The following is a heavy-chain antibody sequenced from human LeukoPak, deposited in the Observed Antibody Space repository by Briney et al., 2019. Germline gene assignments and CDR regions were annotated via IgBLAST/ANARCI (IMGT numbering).Heavy chain of an antibody. CDR1: GYIFNSYE. D-gene: IGHD3-10*01. Sequence: GGSLRLSCVGSGYIFNSYEMNWVRQAPGKGLEWVSYISSSGSSIYYADSVKGRLTISRDNAKNSLYLQMNSLRAEDTVVYYCARALVRGIMIWGQGTLVTVSS. CDR2: ISSSGSSI. J-gene: IGHJ4*02. V-gene: IGHV3-48*03. CDR3: ARALVRGIMI.